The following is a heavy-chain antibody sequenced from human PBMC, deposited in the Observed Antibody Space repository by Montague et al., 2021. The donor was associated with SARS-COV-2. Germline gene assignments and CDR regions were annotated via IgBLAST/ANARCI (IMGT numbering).Heavy chain of an antibody. V-gene: IGHV4-61*02. Sequence: SETRSLICTVSGGSIRSDGFYWNWIRQPAGKGLEWIGRIDASGTTNYKPSLKSRVIISLDRSKNQFSLKLSSVIAADTAVYYCARSAFRYFDRPGMDVWGQGTTVTVSS. CDR3: ARSAFRYFDRPGMDV. J-gene: IGHJ6*02. D-gene: IGHD3-9*01. CDR2: IDASGTT. CDR1: GGSIRSDGFY.